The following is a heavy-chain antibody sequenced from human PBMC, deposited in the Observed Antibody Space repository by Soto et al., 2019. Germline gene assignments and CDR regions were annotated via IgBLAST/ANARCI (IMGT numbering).Heavy chain of an antibody. CDR2: IYYGGST. CDR1: GGSISSGDYY. J-gene: IGHJ5*02. V-gene: IGHV4-31*03. Sequence: QVQLQESGPGLVKPSQTLSLTCTVPGGSISSGDYYWSWIRQHPGKGLEWIGYIYYGGSTYYIPSLKSGVTVSVDTSKTQSSRRLSSVTAADTAVYSCARWWSGSRQGFDPWGRGTLVSVSS. D-gene: IGHD3-3*01. CDR3: ARWWSGSRQGFDP.